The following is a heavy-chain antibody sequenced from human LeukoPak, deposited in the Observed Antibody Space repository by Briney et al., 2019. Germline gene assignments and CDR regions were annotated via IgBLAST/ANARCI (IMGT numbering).Heavy chain of an antibody. Sequence: GGSLRLSCAASGFTFSSYSMNWVRQAPGKGLEWVSSISSSSSYIYYADSVKGRFTISRDNAKNSLYLQMNSLRAEDTAVYYCAARVSGSLTWPEYYWGQGTLVTVSS. CDR3: AARVSGSLTWPEYY. V-gene: IGHV3-21*01. CDR1: GFTFSSYS. D-gene: IGHD1-26*01. J-gene: IGHJ4*02. CDR2: ISSSSSYI.